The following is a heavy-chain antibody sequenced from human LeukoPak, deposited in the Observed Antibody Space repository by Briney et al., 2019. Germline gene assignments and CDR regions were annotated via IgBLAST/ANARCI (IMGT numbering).Heavy chain of an antibody. CDR1: GGSFSGYY. CDR3: ARQEVALFDF. CDR2: INHSGST. Sequence: SETLSLTCAVYGGSFSGYYWSWIRQPPGNGLEWIGEINHSGSTNYNPSLKSRVTISVDTSKNQFSLKLRSVTAADTAVYYCARQEVALFDFWGQGTLVTVSS. J-gene: IGHJ4*02. D-gene: IGHD2-15*01. V-gene: IGHV4-34*01.